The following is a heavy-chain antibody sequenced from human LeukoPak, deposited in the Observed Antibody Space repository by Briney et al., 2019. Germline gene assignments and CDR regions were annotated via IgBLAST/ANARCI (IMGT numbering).Heavy chain of an antibody. CDR2: IYPGDSDT. D-gene: IGHD6-6*01. CDR3: ERRLRIVARREGHWFDP. CDR1: GYSFTNYW. V-gene: IGHV5-51*01. Sequence: ESLKISCKGSGYSFTNYWIGWVRQMPGKGLEWMGIIYPGDSDTRYSPSFQGQVTISADKSISTAYLQWRSLRASDTGMYYCERRLRIVARREGHWFDPWGQGTLVTVSS. J-gene: IGHJ5*02.